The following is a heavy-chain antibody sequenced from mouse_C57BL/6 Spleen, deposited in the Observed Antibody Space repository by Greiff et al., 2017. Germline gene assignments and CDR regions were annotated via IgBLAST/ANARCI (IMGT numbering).Heavy chain of an antibody. CDR1: GFTFSSYA. CDR3: TRGGYSNYEYYFDY. D-gene: IGHD2-5*01. J-gene: IGHJ2*01. Sequence: DVQLVESGEGLVKPGGSLKLSCAASGFTFSSYAMSWVRQTPEKRLEWVAYISSGGDYIYYADTVKGRFTISRDNARNTLYLQMSSLKSEDTAMYYCTRGGYSNYEYYFDYWGQGTTLTVSS. V-gene: IGHV5-9-1*02. CDR2: ISSGGDYI.